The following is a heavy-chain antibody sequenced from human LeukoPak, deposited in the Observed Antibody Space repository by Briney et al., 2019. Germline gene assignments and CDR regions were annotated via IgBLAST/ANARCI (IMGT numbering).Heavy chain of an antibody. J-gene: IGHJ4*02. Sequence: ASVKVSCKASGYTFTNYAIHWVRQAPGQRLEWMGWISAENGNTKYSQKFQGRVTVTRDTSASTAYMELSSLRSEDTAVYYCARDSGYRSGWSLDYWGQGTLVTVSS. CDR1: GYTFTNYA. D-gene: IGHD6-19*01. CDR3: ARDSGYRSGWSLDY. CDR2: ISAENGNT. V-gene: IGHV1-3*01.